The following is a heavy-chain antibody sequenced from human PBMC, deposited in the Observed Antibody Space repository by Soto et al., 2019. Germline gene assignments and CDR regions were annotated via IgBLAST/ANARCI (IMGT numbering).Heavy chain of an antibody. Sequence: EVQLLESGGGLVQPGGSLRLSCAASGFTFSSYAMSWVRQAPGKGLEWVSAISGSGGSTYYADSVKGRFTISRDNSKNTLYPQMNSMRAEDTAVYYCAKARTRITMIVVVITSPYLDYWGQGTLVTVSS. CDR2: ISGSGGST. V-gene: IGHV3-23*01. CDR3: AKARTRITMIVVVITSPYLDY. J-gene: IGHJ4*02. D-gene: IGHD3-22*01. CDR1: GFTFSSYA.